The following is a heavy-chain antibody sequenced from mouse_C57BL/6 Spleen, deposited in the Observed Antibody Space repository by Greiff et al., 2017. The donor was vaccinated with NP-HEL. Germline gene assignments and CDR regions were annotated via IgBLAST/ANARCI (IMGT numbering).Heavy chain of an antibody. D-gene: IGHD2-1*01. CDR3: ARYEGDGNHRYAMDY. CDR2: IYPGDGDT. J-gene: IGHJ4*01. Sequence: QVQLQQSGAELVKPGASVKISCKASGYAFSSYWMNWVKQRPGKGLEWIGQIYPGDGDTNYNGKFKGKATLTADKSSSTAYMQLSSLTSEDSAVYFWARYEGDGNHRYAMDYWGQGTSVTVSS. V-gene: IGHV1-80*01. CDR1: GYAFSSYW.